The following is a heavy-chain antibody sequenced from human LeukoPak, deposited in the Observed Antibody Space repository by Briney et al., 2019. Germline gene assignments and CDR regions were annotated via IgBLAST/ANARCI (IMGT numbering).Heavy chain of an antibody. V-gene: IGHV3-7*01. CDR1: GFTFSNYW. CDR2: IKQDGSEK. CDR3: ARDFWGPEVDY. Sequence: PGGSLRLSCAASGFTFSNYWMSWVRQAPGKGLEWVANIKQDGSEKYYVDSVKGRFTISRDNAKNSLYLQMNSLRAEDTAVYYCARDFWGPEVDYWGQGTLVTVSS. D-gene: IGHD3-16*01. J-gene: IGHJ4*02.